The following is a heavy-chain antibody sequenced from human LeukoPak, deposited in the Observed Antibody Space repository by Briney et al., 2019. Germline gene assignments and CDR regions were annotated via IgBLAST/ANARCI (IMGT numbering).Heavy chain of an antibody. D-gene: IGHD6-6*01. CDR2: IYYSGST. J-gene: IGHJ5*02. Sequence: SETLSLTCTVSGGSISSYYWSWIRQPPGKGLEWIGYIYYSGSTNYNPSLKSRVTISVDTSKSQFSLKLSSVTAADTAVYYCARSVATRGNWFDPWGQGTLVTVSS. CDR1: GGSISSYY. CDR3: ARSVATRGNWFDP. V-gene: IGHV4-59*01.